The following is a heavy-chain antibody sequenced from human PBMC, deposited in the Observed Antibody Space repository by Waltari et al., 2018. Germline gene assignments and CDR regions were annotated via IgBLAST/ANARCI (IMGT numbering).Heavy chain of an antibody. V-gene: IGHV1-18*01. J-gene: IGHJ4*02. Sequence: QVQLVPSGAEVQTPGASVKVSCAASGSSFTSYVSSWVRQAPGQGLEWMGGSSAYNGNTNYAQKLQGRVTMTTDTSTSTAYMELRSLRSDDTAVDYCARDSDYYDSSGYSDYWGQGTLVTVSS. CDR2: SSAYNGNT. D-gene: IGHD3-22*01. CDR1: GSSFTSYV. CDR3: ARDSDYYDSSGYSDY.